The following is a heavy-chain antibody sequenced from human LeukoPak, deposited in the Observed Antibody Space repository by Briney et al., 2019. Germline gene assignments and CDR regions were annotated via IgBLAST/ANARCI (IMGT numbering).Heavy chain of an antibody. CDR1: GFTFSSHW. CDR3: ARESTGFTIGY. Sequence: GGSLRLSCAASGFTFSSHWMSWVRQAPGKGLEWVANIKQDGSEKYSVDSVKGRFTISRDNAKNSLFLQMNSLRAEDTAVYFCARESTGFTIGYWGQGTLVTVSS. D-gene: IGHD1-14*01. V-gene: IGHV3-7*01. CDR2: IKQDGSEK. J-gene: IGHJ4*02.